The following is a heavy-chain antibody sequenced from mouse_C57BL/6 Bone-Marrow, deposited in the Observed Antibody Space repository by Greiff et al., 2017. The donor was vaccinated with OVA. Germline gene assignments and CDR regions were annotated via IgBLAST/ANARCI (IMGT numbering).Heavy chain of an antibody. CDR3: ARGVYYGPDY. V-gene: IGHV1-80*01. J-gene: IGHJ2*01. Sequence: VQLVESGAELVKPGASVKISCKASGYAFSSYWMNWVKQRPGKGLEWIGQIYPGDGDTNYNGKFKGKATLTADKSSSTAYMQLSSLTSEDSAVYFCARGVYYGPDYWGQGTTLTVSS. CDR2: IYPGDGDT. CDR1: GYAFSSYW. D-gene: IGHD1-1*01.